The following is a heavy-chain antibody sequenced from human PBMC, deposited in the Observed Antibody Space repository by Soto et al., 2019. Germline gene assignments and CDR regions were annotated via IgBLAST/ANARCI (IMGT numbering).Heavy chain of an antibody. D-gene: IGHD3-3*01. CDR2: ITDSGDTV. V-gene: IGHV3-48*02. Sequence: GGSLRLSCVASGFSFSNYNMNWVRQAPGKGLEWVSYITDSGDTVHYADSVRGRFTISRDNAESSLYLQMNSLRDEDTAVYFCARDFGHGYYLDYWGRGTLVTVSS. J-gene: IGHJ4*02. CDR1: GFSFSNYN. CDR3: ARDFGHGYYLDY.